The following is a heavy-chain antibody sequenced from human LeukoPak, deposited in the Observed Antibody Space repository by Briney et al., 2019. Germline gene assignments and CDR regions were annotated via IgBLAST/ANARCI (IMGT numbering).Heavy chain of an antibody. CDR1: GYTFTGYG. CDR2: ISAYNGNT. J-gene: IGHJ5*02. D-gene: IGHD6-13*01. Sequence: ASVKVSCKASGYTFTGYGISWVRQAPGQGLEWMGWISAYNGNTNYAQKLQGRVTMTTDTSTSTAYMELRSLRSDDTAVYYCARDGIAASNNWFDPWGQGTLVTVSS. CDR3: ARDGIAASNNWFDP. V-gene: IGHV1-18*01.